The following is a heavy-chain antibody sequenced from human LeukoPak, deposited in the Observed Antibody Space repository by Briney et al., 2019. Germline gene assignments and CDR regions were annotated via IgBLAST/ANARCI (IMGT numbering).Heavy chain of an antibody. CDR3: ARRVVPAASFDP. CDR2: IYYSGST. J-gene: IGHJ5*02. V-gene: IGHV4-31*03. D-gene: IGHD2-2*01. Sequence: SQTLSLTCTVSGGSISSGGYYWSWIRQHPGKGLEWIGYIYYSGSTYYNPSLKSRVTISVDTSKNQFPLKLSSVTAADTAVYYCARRVVPAASFDPWGQGTLVTVSS. CDR1: GGSISSGGYY.